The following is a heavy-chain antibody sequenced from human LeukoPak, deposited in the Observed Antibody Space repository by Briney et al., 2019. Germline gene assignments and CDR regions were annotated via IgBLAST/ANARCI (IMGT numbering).Heavy chain of an antibody. CDR3: ARDSSTVGATRPNNFDY. D-gene: IGHD1-26*01. CDR2: INPNSGGT. J-gene: IGHJ4*02. Sequence: ASVKVSCKASGGTFSSYAISWVRQAPGQGLEWMGWINPNSGGTNYAQKFQGRVTMTRDTSISTAYMELSRLRSDDTAVYYCARDSSTVGATRPNNFDYWGQGTLVTVSS. V-gene: IGHV1-2*02. CDR1: GGTFSSYA.